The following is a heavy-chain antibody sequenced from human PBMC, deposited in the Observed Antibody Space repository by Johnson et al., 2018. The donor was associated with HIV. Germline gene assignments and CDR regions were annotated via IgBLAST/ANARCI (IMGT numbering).Heavy chain of an antibody. J-gene: IGHJ3*02. CDR1: GSTFSNAW. V-gene: IGHV3-15*01. Sequence: EVQLVESGGGLIQPGGSLRLSCAASGSTFSNAWMSWVRQAPGKGLEWVGRIKSKTDGGTTDYAAPVKGRFTISNDDSKDTLYLQMTNLTIDDTAVYYCYDFWTCQGFDIWGQGTMVTVSS. CDR2: IKSKTDGGTT. CDR3: YDFWTCQGFDI. D-gene: IGHD3/OR15-3a*01.